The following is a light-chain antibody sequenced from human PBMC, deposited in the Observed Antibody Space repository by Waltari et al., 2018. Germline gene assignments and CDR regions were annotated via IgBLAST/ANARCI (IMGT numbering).Light chain of an antibody. CDR2: GAS. J-gene: IGKJ4*02. Sequence: EIVMTQSPATLSVSPGQRATLSCRASQSITTDLAWYQQKPGQAPRPLSYGASTRDTGVQDRFTGRGSGTQFTLTISSLQSEDVAVYFCQQYKEWPPVTFGGGTRVEIK. V-gene: IGKV3-15*01. CDR3: QQYKEWPPVT. CDR1: QSITTD.